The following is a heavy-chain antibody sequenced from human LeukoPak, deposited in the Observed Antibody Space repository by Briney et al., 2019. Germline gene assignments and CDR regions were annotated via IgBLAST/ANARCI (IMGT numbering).Heavy chain of an antibody. J-gene: IGHJ4*02. CDR3: AKVFPPEMATIGGDY. D-gene: IGHD5-24*01. CDR2: ISGSGGST. V-gene: IGHV3-23*01. CDR1: GFTFSSYA. Sequence: PGGSLRLSCPASGFTFSSYAMSWVRQAPGKGLEWVSAISGSGGSTYYADSVKGRFTISRDNSKNTLYLQMNSLRAEDTAVYYCAKVFPPEMATIGGDYWGQGTLVTVSS.